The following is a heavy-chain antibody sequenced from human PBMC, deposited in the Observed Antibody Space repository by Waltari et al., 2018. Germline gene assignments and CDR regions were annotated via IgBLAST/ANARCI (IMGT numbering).Heavy chain of an antibody. V-gene: IGHV4-39*07. Sequence: QLQLQESGPGLVKPSETLSLTCTVSGGSISSSSYYWGWIRQPPGKGLEWIGSIYYSGSTYYNPSLKSRVTISVDTSKNQFSLKLSSVTAADTAVYYCAREVRYYYGMDVWGQGTTVTVSS. CDR3: AREVRYYYGMDV. CDR1: GGSISSSSYY. CDR2: IYYSGST. J-gene: IGHJ6*02.